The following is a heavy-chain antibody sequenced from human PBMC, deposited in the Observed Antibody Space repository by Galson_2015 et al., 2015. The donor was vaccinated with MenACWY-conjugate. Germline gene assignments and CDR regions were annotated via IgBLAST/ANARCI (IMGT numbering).Heavy chain of an antibody. J-gene: IGHJ4*02. CDR2: INHSGST. Sequence: SETLSLTCAVYGGSFSGYYWSWIRQPPGKGLEWIGEINHSGSTNYNPSLKSRVTISVDTSKNQFSLKLSSVTAADTAVYYCARRRSGGGGYNSVSDYWGQGTLVTVSS. CDR3: ARRRSGGGGYNSVSDY. CDR1: GGSFSGYY. V-gene: IGHV4-34*01. D-gene: IGHD5-24*01.